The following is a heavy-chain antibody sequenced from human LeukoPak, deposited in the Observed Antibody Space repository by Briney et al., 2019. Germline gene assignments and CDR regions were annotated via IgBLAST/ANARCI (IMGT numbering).Heavy chain of an antibody. J-gene: IGHJ4*02. CDR2: IYYSGST. D-gene: IGHD3-22*01. V-gene: IGHV4-31*03. CDR3: ARVPYYYDSSGYGPDFDY. CDR1: GGSISSGGYY. Sequence: SETLSLTCTVSGGSISSGGYYWSWIRQHPGKGLEWIGYIYYSGSTYYDPSLKSRVTISVDTSKNQFSLKPSSVTAADTAVYYCARVPYYYDSSGYGPDFDYWGQGTLVTVSS.